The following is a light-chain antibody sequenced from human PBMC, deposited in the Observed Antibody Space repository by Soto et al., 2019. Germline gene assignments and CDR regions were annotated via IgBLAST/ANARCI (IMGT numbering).Light chain of an antibody. CDR3: QHYNSYSEA. V-gene: IGKV1-16*01. CDR2: AAS. Sequence: DIQMTQSPSSLSASVGDRVTITCQASQSISSYLNWYQQKPGKAPKPLIYAASSLQSGVPSRFSGSGSGTEFTHTISSLQPDDFATYYCQHYNSYSEAFGQGTKVDIK. J-gene: IGKJ1*01. CDR1: QSISSY.